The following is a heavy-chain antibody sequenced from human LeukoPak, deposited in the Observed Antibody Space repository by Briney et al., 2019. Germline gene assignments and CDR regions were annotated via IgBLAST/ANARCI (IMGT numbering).Heavy chain of an antibody. CDR2: ISSSSSYI. CDR3: ARDPFSYYYGMDV. J-gene: IGHJ6*02. CDR1: GFTFSSYS. D-gene: IGHD3-16*01. Sequence: GGSLGLSCAASGFTFSSYSMNWVRQAPGKGLEWVSSISSSSSYIYYADSVKGRFTISRDNAKNSLYLQMNSLRAEDTAVYYCARDPFSYYYGMDVWGQGTTVTVSS. V-gene: IGHV3-21*01.